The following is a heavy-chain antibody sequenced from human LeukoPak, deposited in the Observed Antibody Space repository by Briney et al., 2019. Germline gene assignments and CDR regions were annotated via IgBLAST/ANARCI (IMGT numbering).Heavy chain of an antibody. CDR2: ISSGSSYI. V-gene: IGHV3-21*01. Sequence: GGSLRLSCAASGFTFSTYSMNWVRQAPGKGLERVSSISSGSSYIYYADSVKGRFTISRDNAKNSLYLQMNSLRAEDTAVYYCARELYCSGGTCSNDYYYYYYMDVWGKGTTVTVSS. CDR3: ARELYCSGGTCSNDYYYYYYMDV. D-gene: IGHD2-15*01. J-gene: IGHJ6*03. CDR1: GFTFSTYS.